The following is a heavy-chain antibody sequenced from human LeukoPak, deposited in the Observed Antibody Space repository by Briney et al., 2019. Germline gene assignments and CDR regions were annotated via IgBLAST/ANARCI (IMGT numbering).Heavy chain of an antibody. V-gene: IGHV3-48*01. J-gene: IGHJ6*03. CDR3: ATDLFDYMDV. CDR2: ILSSGTTI. CDR1: GFTFSTYS. Sequence: PGGSLRLSCAASGFTFSTYSMDWFRQAPGKGLEWVAYILSSGTTIYYADSVKGRFTISRDNDKNSLYLQMNSLRAEDTAVYYCATDLFDYMDVWGKGTTVTVSS. D-gene: IGHD2-21*01.